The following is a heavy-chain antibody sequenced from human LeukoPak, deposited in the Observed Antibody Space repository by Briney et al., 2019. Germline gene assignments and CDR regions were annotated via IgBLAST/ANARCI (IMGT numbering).Heavy chain of an antibody. Sequence: ASVKVSCKASGYSFTGHYMHWVRQAPGQGLEWMGWINPKSGGTNYAQKLQGRVTMTTDTSTSTAYMELRSLRSDDTAVYYCARGRLGSCDYWGQGTLVTVSS. J-gene: IGHJ4*02. CDR1: GYSFTGHY. CDR3: ARGRLGSCDY. D-gene: IGHD3-16*01. V-gene: IGHV1-2*02. CDR2: INPKSGGT.